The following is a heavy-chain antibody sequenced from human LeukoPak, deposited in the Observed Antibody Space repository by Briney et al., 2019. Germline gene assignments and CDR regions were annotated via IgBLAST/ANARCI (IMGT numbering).Heavy chain of an antibody. CDR2: IIPIFGTA. J-gene: IGHJ1*01. CDR3: ASVSEMATDGYFQH. V-gene: IGHV1-69*13. Sequence: SVEVSCTASGGTFSIYAISWVRQAPGQGLEWMGGIIPIFGTANYAQKFQGRVTITADESTSTAYMELSSLRSEDTAVYYCASVSEMATDGYFQHWGQGTLVTVSS. CDR1: GGTFSIYA. D-gene: IGHD5-24*01.